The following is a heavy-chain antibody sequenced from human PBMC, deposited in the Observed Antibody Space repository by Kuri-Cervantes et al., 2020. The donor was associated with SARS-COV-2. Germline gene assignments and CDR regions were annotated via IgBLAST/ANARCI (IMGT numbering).Heavy chain of an antibody. CDR1: GFTFSSYA. D-gene: IGHD1-26*01. J-gene: IGHJ4*02. CDR2: ISSSSSYT. Sequence: GESLKISCAASGFTFSSYAMSWIRQAPGKGLEWVSYISSSSSYTNYADSVKGRLTISRDNAKNSLYLQMNSLRAEDTAVYYCAVIQNSGSYSTRSSYFDYWGQGTLVTVSS. V-gene: IGHV3-11*03. CDR3: AVIQNSGSYSTRSSYFDY.